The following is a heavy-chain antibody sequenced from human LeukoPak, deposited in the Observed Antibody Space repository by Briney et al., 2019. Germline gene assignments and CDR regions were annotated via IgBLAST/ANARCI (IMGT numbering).Heavy chain of an antibody. V-gene: IGHV1-2*02. D-gene: IGHD4-17*01. CDR1: GYTFTNYD. CDR2: INPNSGGT. J-gene: IGHJ3*02. CDR3: ARDWRHDYGDYVAAFDI. Sequence: ASVKVSCKASGYTFTNYDIHWVRQASGQGLEWMGWINPNSGGTNYAQKFQGRVTMTRDTSISTAYMELSRLRSDDTAVYYCARDWRHDYGDYVAAFDIWGQGTMVTVSS.